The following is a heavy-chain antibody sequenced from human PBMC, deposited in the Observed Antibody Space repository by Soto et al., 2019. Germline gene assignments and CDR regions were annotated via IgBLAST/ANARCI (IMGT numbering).Heavy chain of an antibody. J-gene: IGHJ4*02. V-gene: IGHV3-30*18. D-gene: IGHD3-22*01. CDR2: ISYDGSHK. Sequence: LCCAASLFTLISFGVHWCLQSPGQGLEWVAVISYDGSHKYYADSVKGRFTISRDNSKNTLHLQMNSLRAEDTAVYYCAKDQYYYDSSGYYFNYWGQGTLVTFPS. CDR1: LFTLISFG. CDR3: AKDQYYYDSSGYYFNY.